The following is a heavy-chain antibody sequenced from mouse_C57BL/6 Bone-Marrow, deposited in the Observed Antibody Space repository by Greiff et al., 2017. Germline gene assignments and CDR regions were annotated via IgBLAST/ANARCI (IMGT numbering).Heavy chain of an antibody. CDR2: LDPENGDT. CDR1: GFNIKDDY. Sequence: EVQLQQSGAELVRPGASVKLSCPASGFNIKDDYMPWVKQRPEQGLEWIGWLDPENGDTEYASKFPGKATISADTSSNTAYLQLSSLTSEDTAIYYCTLYGNYGGFFDDWGQGTTLTVSS. J-gene: IGHJ2*01. V-gene: IGHV14-4*01. CDR3: TLYGNYGGFFDD. D-gene: IGHD2-1*01.